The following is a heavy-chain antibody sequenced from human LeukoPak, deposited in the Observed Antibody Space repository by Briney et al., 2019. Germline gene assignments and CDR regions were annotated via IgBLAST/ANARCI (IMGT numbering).Heavy chain of an antibody. CDR3: AKELRSPPNAGFDY. D-gene: IGHD6-13*01. V-gene: IGHV3-23*01. CDR1: GFTFSNYA. Sequence: GGSLRLSCTASGFTFSNYAVSWVRQAPGKGLEWISGISGSSDTTYYADAVKGRFTISRDNSKNTLYLQMSSLRAEDTAVYYCAKELRSPPNAGFDYWGQGTLVTVSS. J-gene: IGHJ4*01. CDR2: ISGSSDTT.